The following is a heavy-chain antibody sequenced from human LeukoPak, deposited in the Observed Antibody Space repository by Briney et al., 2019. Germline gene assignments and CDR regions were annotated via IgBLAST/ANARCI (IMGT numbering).Heavy chain of an antibody. J-gene: IGHJ4*02. CDR2: IWFDGRNE. D-gene: IGHD6-13*01. CDR1: GFTFSNYW. V-gene: IGHV3-30*02. CDR3: APRAAPGYFDY. Sequence: GGSLRLSCAASGFTFSNYWMGWVRQPPGKGLELVAFIWFDGRNEYYADSVTGRFTISRDNFKNTLYLQMNSLRPEDTAVYYCAPRAAPGYFDYWGRGTLVTVSS.